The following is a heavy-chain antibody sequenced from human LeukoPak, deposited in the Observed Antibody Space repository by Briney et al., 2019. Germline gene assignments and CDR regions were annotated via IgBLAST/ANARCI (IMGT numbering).Heavy chain of an antibody. CDR3: ARCSSTSCYARAYFDY. CDR1: GYSLTSYW. V-gene: IGHV5-51*01. Sequence: GESLKISCKGAGYSLTSYWIGWVRQMPGKGLEWMGIIYPGDSDTRYSPSFQGQVTISADKSISTAYLQWSSLKASDTAMYYCARCSSTSCYARAYFDYWGQGTLVTVSS. CDR2: IYPGDSDT. J-gene: IGHJ4*02. D-gene: IGHD2-2*01.